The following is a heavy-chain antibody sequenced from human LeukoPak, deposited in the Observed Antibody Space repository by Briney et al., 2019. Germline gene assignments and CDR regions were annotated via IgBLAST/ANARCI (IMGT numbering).Heavy chain of an antibody. D-gene: IGHD3-3*01. CDR2: IYYSGST. Sequence: SETLSLTCSVSDDSIISGSYYWGWIRQPPGKGLEWIGSIYYSGSTYCNPSLKSRVTISVDTSKSQFSLKLTSVTAADTAVYYCARVYDFWSGYFYYYYMDVWGKGTTVTVSS. J-gene: IGHJ6*03. V-gene: IGHV4-39*01. CDR3: ARVYDFWSGYFYYYYMDV. CDR1: DDSIISGSYY.